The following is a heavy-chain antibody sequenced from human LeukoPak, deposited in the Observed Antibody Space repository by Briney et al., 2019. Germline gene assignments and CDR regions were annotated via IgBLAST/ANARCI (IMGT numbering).Heavy chain of an antibody. J-gene: IGHJ4*02. CDR2: IIPIFGTA. D-gene: IGHD5-12*01. V-gene: IGHV1-69*05. CDR1: GYTFTSYD. Sequence: ASVKVSCKASGYTFTSYDISWVRQAPGQGLEWMGGIIPIFGTANYAQKFQGRVTITTDESTSTAYMELSSLRSEDTAVYYCARGYSGYDWRFDYWGQGTLVTVSS. CDR3: ARGYSGYDWRFDY.